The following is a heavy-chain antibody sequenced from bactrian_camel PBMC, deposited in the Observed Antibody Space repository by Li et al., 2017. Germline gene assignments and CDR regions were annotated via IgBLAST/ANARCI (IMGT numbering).Heavy chain of an antibody. J-gene: IGHJ4*01. CDR1: GFTISTYS. CDR2: IYTVDGST. D-gene: IGHD4*01. Sequence: HVQLVESGGGLVQPGGSMRISRAASGFTISTYSMAWFRQAPGKEREAVASIYTVDGSTYYADSVKGRFSISQDNAKNTWYLQMNSLKPEDSAMYYCAADELVTRLKGLQTCDPNHYDYPDWGQGTQVTVS. CDR3: AADELVTRLKGLQTCDPNHYDYPD. V-gene: IGHV3S1*01.